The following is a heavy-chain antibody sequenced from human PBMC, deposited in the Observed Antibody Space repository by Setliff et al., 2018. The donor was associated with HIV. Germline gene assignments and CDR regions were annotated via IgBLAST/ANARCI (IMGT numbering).Heavy chain of an antibody. CDR3: ARVGHYFDAFDI. J-gene: IGHJ3*02. V-gene: IGHV4-38-2*02. CDR1: GYSINSVNY. Sequence: KASETLSLTCSVSGYSINSVNYWGWIRQPPGKGLEWIGNIYYSGSTYYNPSLNSRVTISVDTPKNHFSLKLTSVTAADTAIYYCARVGHYFDAFDIWGQGTMVTVSS. D-gene: IGHD3-22*01. CDR2: IYYSGST.